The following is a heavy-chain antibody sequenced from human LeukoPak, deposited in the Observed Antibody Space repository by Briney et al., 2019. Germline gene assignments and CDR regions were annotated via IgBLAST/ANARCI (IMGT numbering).Heavy chain of an antibody. CDR2: IYYSGST. CDR3: ARPVSAYCGGDCSDY. CDR1: GGSISSSSYY. D-gene: IGHD2-21*01. J-gene: IGHJ4*02. V-gene: IGHV4-39*01. Sequence: SETLSLTCTVFGGSISSSSYYWGWIRQPPGKGLEWIGSIYYSGSTYYNPSLKSRVTISVDTSKNQFSLKLSSVTAADTAVYYCARPVSAYCGGDCSDYWGQGTLVTVSS.